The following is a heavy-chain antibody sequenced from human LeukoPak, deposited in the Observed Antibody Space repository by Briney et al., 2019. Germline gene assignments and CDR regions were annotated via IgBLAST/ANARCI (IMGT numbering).Heavy chain of an antibody. Sequence: PSETLSLNCTVSGGSVSSNSYYWSWVRQPPGKGLEWIGFIDYTGSANYNPSLKSRVTISLDTSKNQFSVKVMSVTAADTAVYYCARIPVAKTFDYWGQGTLVTVSS. CDR1: GGSVSSNSYY. V-gene: IGHV4-61*01. J-gene: IGHJ4*02. CDR3: ARIPVAKTFDY. D-gene: IGHD6-19*01. CDR2: IDYTGSA.